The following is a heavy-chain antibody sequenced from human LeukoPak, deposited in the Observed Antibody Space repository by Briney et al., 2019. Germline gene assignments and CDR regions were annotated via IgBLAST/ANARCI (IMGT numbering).Heavy chain of an antibody. D-gene: IGHD4-17*01. Sequence: PGGSLRLSCAASGFTFSSYSMNWVRQAPGKGLEWVSSISSSSSYIYYADSVKGRFTISRDNAKNSLYLQMNSLRAEDTAVYYCARDLVGEGDYDYLFDYWGREPWSPSPQ. CDR2: ISSSSSYI. V-gene: IGHV3-21*01. J-gene: IGHJ4*02. CDR3: ARDLVGEGDYDYLFDY. CDR1: GFTFSSYS.